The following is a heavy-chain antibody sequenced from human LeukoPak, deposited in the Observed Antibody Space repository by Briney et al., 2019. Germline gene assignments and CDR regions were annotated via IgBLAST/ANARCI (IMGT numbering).Heavy chain of an antibody. CDR3: ARINSGRNYGDALDI. D-gene: IGHD1-26*01. J-gene: IGHJ3*02. Sequence: GGSLRLSCAASRFTFSKYWMNWVRPAPGKGPGWVAYVKDDRSEKYYVDSVTGRFTISRDNANNSLYLQMNSLRAEDTALYYCARINSGRNYGDALDIWGQGTMVTVSS. CDR2: VKDDRSEK. CDR1: RFTFSKYW. V-gene: IGHV3-7*05.